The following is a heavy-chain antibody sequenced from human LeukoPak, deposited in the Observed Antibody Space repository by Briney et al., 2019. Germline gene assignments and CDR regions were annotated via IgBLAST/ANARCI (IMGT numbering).Heavy chain of an antibody. J-gene: IGHJ4*02. V-gene: IGHV3-66*01. CDR1: GFTVSSNY. CDR2: IYSGGST. CDR3: AHLVAGTYFDY. Sequence: SGGSLRLSCAASGFTVSSNYMSWVRQAPGKGLEWVSVIYSGGSTYYADSVKGRFTISRDNSKNTLYLQVNSLRAEDTAVYYCAHLVAGTYFDYWGQGTLVTVSS. D-gene: IGHD6-19*01.